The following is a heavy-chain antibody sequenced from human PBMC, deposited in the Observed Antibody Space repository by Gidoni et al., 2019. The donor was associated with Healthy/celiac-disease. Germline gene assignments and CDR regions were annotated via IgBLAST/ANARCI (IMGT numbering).Heavy chain of an antibody. CDR2: IDPSDSYT. CDR1: GYSFTSYW. D-gene: IGHD3-3*01. CDR3: ARHPVGGRHMEWLFWFDP. Sequence: EVQLVQSGAEVKKPGESLRISCKGSGYSFTSYWISWVRQMPGKGLEWMGRIDPSDSYTNYSPSFQGHVTISADKSISTAYLQWSSLKASDTAMYYCARHPVGGRHMEWLFWFDPWGQGTLVTVSS. J-gene: IGHJ5*02. V-gene: IGHV5-10-1*03.